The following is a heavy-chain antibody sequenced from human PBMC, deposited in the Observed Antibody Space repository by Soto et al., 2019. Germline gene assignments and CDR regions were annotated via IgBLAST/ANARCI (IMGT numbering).Heavy chain of an antibody. D-gene: IGHD6-13*01. CDR1: GFTFSGYA. CDR2: IGVSGGTT. CDR3: AKGVHQPFP. V-gene: IGHV3-23*01. J-gene: IGHJ5*02. Sequence: EVQLLESGGGLVQPGGSLRLNCVASGFTFSGYAMTWARQAPGKGLEWVSGIGVSGGTTDYADSVKGRFTISRDNSKNTLYLEMNSLRAEDTAIYYCAKGVHQPFPWGQGTLVTVSS.